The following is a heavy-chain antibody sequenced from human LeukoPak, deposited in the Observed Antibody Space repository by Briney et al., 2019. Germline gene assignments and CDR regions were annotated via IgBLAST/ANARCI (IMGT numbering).Heavy chain of an antibody. J-gene: IGHJ4*02. CDR1: GFTFGSYG. Sequence: PGGSLRLSCAASGFTFGSYGMHWVRQAPGKGLEWVAFIQFDGSSAYYSDSVKGRFTFSRDNSESTLYLQLDSLRPEDTAVYYCAKGSAWYLDYWGQGTLVTVSS. V-gene: IGHV3-30*02. CDR3: AKGSAWYLDY. CDR2: IQFDGSSA. D-gene: IGHD3-3*01.